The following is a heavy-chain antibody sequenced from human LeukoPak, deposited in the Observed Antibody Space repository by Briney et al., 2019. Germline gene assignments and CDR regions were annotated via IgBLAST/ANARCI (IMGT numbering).Heavy chain of an antibody. Sequence: SETLSLTCTVSGGSISSSSYYWGWIRQPPGKGLEWIASISYSGSTYNNPSLRGRVTISVDTSKDQFSLKLSSVTAADTAVYYCARAGWSGYTYFDYWGQGTLVTVSS. J-gene: IGHJ4*02. V-gene: IGHV4-39*07. CDR3: ARAGWSGYTYFDY. CDR2: ISYSGST. D-gene: IGHD3-3*01. CDR1: GGSISSSSYY.